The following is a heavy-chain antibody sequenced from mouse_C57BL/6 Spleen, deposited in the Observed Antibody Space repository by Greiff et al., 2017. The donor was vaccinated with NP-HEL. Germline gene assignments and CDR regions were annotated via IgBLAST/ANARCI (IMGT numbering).Heavy chain of an antibody. D-gene: IGHD2-10*02. CDR3: ARPYGNFTFAWFAY. Sequence: DVKLVESGGGLVKPGGSLKLSCAASGFTFSSYTMSWVRQTPEKRLEWVATISGGGGNTYYPDSVKGRFTISRDNAKNTLYLQMSSLRSEDTALYYCARPYGNFTFAWFAYWGQGTLVTVSA. CDR2: ISGGGGNT. V-gene: IGHV5-9*01. CDR1: GFTFSSYT. J-gene: IGHJ3*01.